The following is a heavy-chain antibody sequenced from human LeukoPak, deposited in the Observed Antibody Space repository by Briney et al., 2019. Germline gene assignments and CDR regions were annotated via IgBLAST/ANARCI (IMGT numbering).Heavy chain of an antibody. Sequence: PGGSLRLSCAASGFTFSDSAIHWVRQASGKGLEWVGRIRGKGFSDPPAYAASVKDRFTISRDDSESTAYLQMNSLKAEDTAVYYCARRGRIFGVVIIGYFDYWGQGTLVTVSS. J-gene: IGHJ4*02. V-gene: IGHV3-73*01. D-gene: IGHD3-3*01. CDR2: IRGKGFSDPP. CDR1: GFTFSDSA. CDR3: ARRGRIFGVVIIGYFDY.